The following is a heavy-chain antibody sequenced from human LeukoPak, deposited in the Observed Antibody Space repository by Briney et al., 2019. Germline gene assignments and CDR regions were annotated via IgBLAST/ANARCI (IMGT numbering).Heavy chain of an antibody. CDR2: IRYDGSNK. Sequence: GGSPRLSCAASGFTFSSYGMHWVRQAPGKGLEWVAFIRYDGSNKYYADSVKGRFTISRDNSKNTLYLQMNSLRAEDTAVYYCAKDEAYYDSSGYYLDYWGQGTLVTVSS. D-gene: IGHD3-22*01. V-gene: IGHV3-30*02. CDR3: AKDEAYYDSSGYYLDY. CDR1: GFTFSSYG. J-gene: IGHJ4*02.